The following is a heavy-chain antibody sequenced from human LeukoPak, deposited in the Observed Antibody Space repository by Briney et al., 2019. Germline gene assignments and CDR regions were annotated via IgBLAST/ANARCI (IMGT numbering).Heavy chain of an antibody. Sequence: GVSLRLSCAASRLTFSDYAMTWVRQAPGKGLQWVSTISGSGGRTYYTDSVKGRFTVSRDNSKSTLYLQMKSLRVHDAAVYYCAKDRRAAAGPPYYFDNWGQGTLVTVSS. CDR3: AKDRRAAAGPPYYFDN. J-gene: IGHJ4*02. CDR2: ISGSGGRT. CDR1: RLTFSDYA. D-gene: IGHD6-13*01. V-gene: IGHV3-23*01.